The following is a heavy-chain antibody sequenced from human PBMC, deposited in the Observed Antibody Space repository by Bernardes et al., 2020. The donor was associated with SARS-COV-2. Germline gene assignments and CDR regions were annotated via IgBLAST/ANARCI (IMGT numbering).Heavy chain of an antibody. J-gene: IGHJ6*02. CDR3: SRYISGSYQYYYYGMDV. D-gene: IGHD3-10*01. CDR1: GFSVSDKD. CDR2: IHSGGST. V-gene: IGHV3-53*01. Sequence: GGSLRLSCAASGFSVSDKDMNWVRQAPGKGLEWVSVIHSGGSTYYADSAKGRFTISRDGSTNTLFLQMNRLRAEDTAIYYCSRYISGSYQYYYYGMDVWGQGTTVTVSS.